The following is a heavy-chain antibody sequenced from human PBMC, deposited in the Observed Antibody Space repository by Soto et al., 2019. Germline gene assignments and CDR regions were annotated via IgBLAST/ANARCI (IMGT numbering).Heavy chain of an antibody. J-gene: IGHJ6*02. V-gene: IGHV4-59*01. CDR2: IYYSGST. CDR1: GGSISSYY. CDR3: ARGRGYCSGGSCFNYYYYYGMDV. D-gene: IGHD2-15*01. Sequence: QVQLHESGPGLVKPSETLSLTCTVSGGSISSYYWSWIRQPPGKGLEWIGYIYYSGSTNYNPSLKSRVTISVDTSKNQFSLKLSSVTAADTAVYYCARGRGYCSGGSCFNYYYYYGMDVWGQGTTVTVSS.